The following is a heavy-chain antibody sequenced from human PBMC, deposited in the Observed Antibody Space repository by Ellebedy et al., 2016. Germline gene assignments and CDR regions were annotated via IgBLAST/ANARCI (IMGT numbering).Heavy chain of an antibody. CDR2: IWYDGSNK. CDR1: GFTFSSYG. Sequence: GGSLRLSCAASGFTFSSYGVHWVRQAPGKGLEWVAVIWYDGSNKYYADSVKGRFTISKDNSKNTLYLLMNSLRAEDTALYYCAKDPSDYWGCFDYWGQGTLVTVSS. CDR3: AKDPSDYWGCFDY. V-gene: IGHV3-33*06. D-gene: IGHD7-27*01. J-gene: IGHJ4*02.